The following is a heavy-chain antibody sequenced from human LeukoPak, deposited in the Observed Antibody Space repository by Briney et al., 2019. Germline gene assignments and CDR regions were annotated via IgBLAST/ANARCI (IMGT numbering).Heavy chain of an antibody. J-gene: IGHJ4*02. CDR2: ISYDGSNK. CDR3: AKEGYSYGYVDY. Sequence: PGGSLRLSCAASGFTFSSYAMHWVRHAPGKGLEWVVVISYDGSNKYYEDSVKGRFTISRDNSKNTLYLQMNSLRAEDTAVYYCAKEGYSYGYVDYWGQGTLVTVSS. D-gene: IGHD5-18*01. CDR1: GFTFSSYA. V-gene: IGHV3-30-3*01.